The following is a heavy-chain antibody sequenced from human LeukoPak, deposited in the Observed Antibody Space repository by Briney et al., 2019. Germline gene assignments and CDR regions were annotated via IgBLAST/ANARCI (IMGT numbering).Heavy chain of an antibody. CDR1: GFTFSSYG. D-gene: IGHD3-22*01. Sequence: PGGSLRLSCAASGFTFSSYGMHWVRQAPGKGLEWVAIIWYDGSVKDYADSVKGRFTISRDNSKNTLYLQMNSLRAEDTAVYYCARNLPYDSSGYSVAFDIWGQGTMVTVSS. CDR2: IWYDGSVK. J-gene: IGHJ3*02. CDR3: ARNLPYDSSGYSVAFDI. V-gene: IGHV3-33*01.